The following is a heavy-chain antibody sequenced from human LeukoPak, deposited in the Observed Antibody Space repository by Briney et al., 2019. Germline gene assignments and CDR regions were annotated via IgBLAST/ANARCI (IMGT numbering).Heavy chain of an antibody. V-gene: IGHV1-46*01. J-gene: IGHJ6*03. Sequence: ASVKVSCKASGYTFTSYYMHWVRQAPGQGLEWMGLINPTGGSTGYAQKFQGRVTMTRDMSTSTDCMELSSLRSDDTAVYYCARGGSSWYAGYYYYMDVWGKGTTVTVSS. D-gene: IGHD6-13*01. CDR3: ARGGSSWYAGYYYYMDV. CDR2: INPTGGST. CDR1: GYTFTSYY.